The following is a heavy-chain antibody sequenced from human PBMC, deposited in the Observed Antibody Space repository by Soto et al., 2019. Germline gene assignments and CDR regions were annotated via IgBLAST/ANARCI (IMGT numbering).Heavy chain of an antibody. V-gene: IGHV4-39*01. Sequence: SETLSLTCTVSGGSVSSGSYYWSWIRQPPGKGLEWIGNIYYSGTSYSYPSLEGRVTMSVDTSKNQFSMRLSSMTAADTAVYYCTDMRGQWLPRDWGRGIMVTVSS. D-gene: IGHD6-19*01. CDR3: TDMRGQWLPRD. CDR2: IYYSGTS. J-gene: IGHJ4*02. CDR1: GGSVSSGSYY.